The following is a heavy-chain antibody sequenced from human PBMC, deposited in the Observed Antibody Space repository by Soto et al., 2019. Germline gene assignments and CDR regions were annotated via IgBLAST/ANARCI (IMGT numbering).Heavy chain of an antibody. Sequence: GGSLRLSCAASGFTFSSYAMSWVRQAPGKGLEWVSAISGSGGSTYYADSVKGRFTISRDNSKNTLYLQMNSLRAEDTAVYYCAKDRYRGEVEVRGVHHYWGQGTLVTVSS. CDR1: GFTFSSYA. D-gene: IGHD3-10*01. J-gene: IGHJ4*02. CDR2: ISGSGGST. CDR3: AKDRYRGEVEVRGVHHY. V-gene: IGHV3-23*01.